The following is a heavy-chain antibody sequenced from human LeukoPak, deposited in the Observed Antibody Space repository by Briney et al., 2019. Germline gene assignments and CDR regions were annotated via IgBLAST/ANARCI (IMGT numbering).Heavy chain of an antibody. Sequence: ASVKVSCKASGYTFTGYYMHWVRQAPGQGLEWMGWINPNSGGTNYAQKFQGRVTMTRDTSISTAYMELSRLRSDDTAVYYCAREVSDYSNYETWFDPWGQGTLVTVSS. CDR2: INPNSGGT. J-gene: IGHJ5*02. V-gene: IGHV1-2*02. CDR3: AREVSDYSNYETWFDP. CDR1: GYTFTGYY. D-gene: IGHD4-11*01.